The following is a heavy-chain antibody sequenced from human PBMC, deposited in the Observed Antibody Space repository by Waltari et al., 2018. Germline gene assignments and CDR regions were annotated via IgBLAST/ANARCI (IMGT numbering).Heavy chain of an antibody. CDR2: IYPGDSDT. CDR1: GYSFTSYW. Sequence: EVQLVQSGAEVKKTGESLKLSCKGSGYSFTSYWIGWVRQMPGKGLEWMGIIYPGDSDTRYSPSFQGQVTISVDKSINTAYLQWSSLKVSDTAMYYCARPDRVGAMSFDYWGQGTLVTVSS. V-gene: IGHV5-51*01. J-gene: IGHJ4*02. D-gene: IGHD1-26*01. CDR3: ARPDRVGAMSFDY.